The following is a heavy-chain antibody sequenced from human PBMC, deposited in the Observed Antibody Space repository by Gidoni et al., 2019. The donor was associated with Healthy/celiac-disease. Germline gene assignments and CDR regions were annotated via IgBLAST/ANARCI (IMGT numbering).Heavy chain of an antibody. CDR3: ANGEVYGSSYY. Sequence: EVQLVEDGGGLVQPGGSLRSSCAASGFTYSSYAMSWVRQAPGKGLEWVSAISGSGGSTYYADSVKGRFTISRDNSKNTLYLQMNSLRAEDTAVYYCANGEVYGSSYYWGQGTLVTVSS. J-gene: IGHJ4*02. CDR2: ISGSGGST. CDR1: GFTYSSYA. V-gene: IGHV3-23*04. D-gene: IGHD6-6*01.